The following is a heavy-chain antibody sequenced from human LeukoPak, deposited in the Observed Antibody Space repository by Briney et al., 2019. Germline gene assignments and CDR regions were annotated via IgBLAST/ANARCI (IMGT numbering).Heavy chain of an antibody. Sequence: SETLSLTCTVSGGSISSYYWSWIRQPPGKGLEWIGYIYTSGSTNYNPSLKSRVTISVDTSKNQFSLKLSSVTAADTAVYYCARHDDGYDFSFDYWGQGTLVTVSS. J-gene: IGHJ4*02. CDR2: IYTSGST. CDR1: GGSISSYY. CDR3: ARHDDGYDFSFDY. D-gene: IGHD5-12*01. V-gene: IGHV4-59*08.